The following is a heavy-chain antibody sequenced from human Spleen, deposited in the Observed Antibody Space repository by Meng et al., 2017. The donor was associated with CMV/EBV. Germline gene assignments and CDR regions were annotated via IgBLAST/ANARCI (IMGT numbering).Heavy chain of an antibody. J-gene: IGHJ6*02. CDR2: IIPIFGTA. CDR3: ARQRGSGSYLPPYYYYGMDV. Sequence: SVKVSCKASGGTFSSYAISWVRQAPGQGLEWMGGIIPIFGTANYAQKFQGRVTITTDESTSTAYMELGSLRSEDTAVYYCARQRGSGSYLPPYYYYGMDVWGQGTTVTVSS. CDR1: GGTFSSYA. D-gene: IGHD3-10*01. V-gene: IGHV1-69*05.